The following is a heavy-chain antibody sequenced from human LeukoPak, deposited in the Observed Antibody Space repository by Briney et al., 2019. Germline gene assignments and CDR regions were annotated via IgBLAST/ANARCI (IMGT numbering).Heavy chain of an antibody. V-gene: IGHV3-21*01. CDR3: ARALMGATGNLDFDY. Sequence: KPGGSLRLSCAASGFTFSSYSMNWVRQAPGKGLEWVSSISSSSSYIYYADSVKGRFTISRDNAKNSLYLQMNSLRAEDTAVYYCARALMGATGNLDFDYWGQGTLVTVSS. D-gene: IGHD1-26*01. CDR2: ISSSSSYI. CDR1: GFTFSSYS. J-gene: IGHJ4*02.